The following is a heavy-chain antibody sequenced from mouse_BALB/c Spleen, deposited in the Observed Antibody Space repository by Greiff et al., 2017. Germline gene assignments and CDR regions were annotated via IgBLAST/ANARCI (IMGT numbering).Heavy chain of an antibody. D-gene: IGHD2-14*01. V-gene: IGHV5-9-4*01. CDR1: GFTFSSFV. Sequence: EVMLVESGGGLVKPGGSLKLSCAVSGFTFSSFVLSWVRQSPEKRLEWVAEISSGGSYTYYPDTVTGRFTISRDNAKNTLYLEMSSLRAEDTAMYYCARAYYRYDGGSWFAYWGQGTLVTVSA. J-gene: IGHJ3*01. CDR2: ISSGGSYT. CDR3: ARAYYRYDGGSWFAY.